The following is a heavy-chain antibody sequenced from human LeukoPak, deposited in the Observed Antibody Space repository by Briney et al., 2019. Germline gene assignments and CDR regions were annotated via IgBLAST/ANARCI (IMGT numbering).Heavy chain of an antibody. CDR1: GITFKSYL. CDR3: ARGGPIATPGSRKLDY. J-gene: IGHJ4*02. D-gene: IGHD6-13*01. Sequence: GALRPSCAAPGITFKSYLMSWVRQASGEGLGWVANIKQDGSETSYVDSVKGRFTISRDNAKNSLYLQMNSLRVEDTAMYYCARGGPIATPGSRKLDYWGQGTLVTVSS. CDR2: IKQDGSET. V-gene: IGHV3-7*01.